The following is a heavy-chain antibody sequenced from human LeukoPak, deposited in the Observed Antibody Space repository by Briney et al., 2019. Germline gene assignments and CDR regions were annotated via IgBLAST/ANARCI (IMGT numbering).Heavy chain of an antibody. V-gene: IGHV3-66*01. D-gene: IGHD2-8*01. Sequence: GGSLRLSCAASGFTVSSNYMSWVRQAPGKGLEWVSVIYSGGSTYYADSVKGRFTISRDNSKNTLYLQMNSLRAEDTAVYYCARTNRFLLMDVWGQGTTVTVSS. J-gene: IGHJ6*02. CDR3: ARTNRFLLMDV. CDR1: GFTVSSNY. CDR2: IYSGGST.